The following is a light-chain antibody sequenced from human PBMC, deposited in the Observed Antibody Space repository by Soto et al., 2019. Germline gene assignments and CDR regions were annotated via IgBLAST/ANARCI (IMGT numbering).Light chain of an antibody. Sequence: DIQMTQSTSSLSASVGDRVTIICRASQDIGSHLAWYQQKPEKAPKSLIYFASTLQSGVPSRFSGSGSGTEFTLTISSLQPDDFATYYCQQYNSYSGTFGQGTKVDVK. CDR2: FAS. V-gene: IGKV1D-16*01. CDR3: QQYNSYSGT. CDR1: QDIGSH. J-gene: IGKJ1*01.